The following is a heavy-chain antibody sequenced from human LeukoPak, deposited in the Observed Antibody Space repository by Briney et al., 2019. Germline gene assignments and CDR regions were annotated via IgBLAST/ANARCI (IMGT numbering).Heavy chain of an antibody. J-gene: IGHJ4*02. CDR1: GFTFSSYA. V-gene: IGHV3-30-3*01. CDR2: ISYDGSNK. CDR3: ARDFYSSSGIDY. D-gene: IGHD6-6*01. Sequence: GGSLRLSCAASGFTFSSYAMHWVRQAPGKGLEWVAVISYDGSNKYYADSVKGRFTISRDNPKNTLYLQMNSLRAEDTAVYYCARDFYSSSGIDYWGQGTLVTVSS.